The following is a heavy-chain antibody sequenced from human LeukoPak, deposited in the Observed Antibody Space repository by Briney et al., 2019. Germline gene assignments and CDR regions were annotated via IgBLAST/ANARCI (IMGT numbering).Heavy chain of an antibody. CDR3: ARISRYNWNYDY. D-gene: IGHD1-7*01. J-gene: IGHJ4*02. CDR2: IKPSGGST. Sequence: ASVKVSFKASGYTFTCYYMHWVRQAPGQGLEWMGIIKPSGGSTSYAQKFQGRVTMTRDMSTSTVYMELSSLRSEDTAVYYCARISRYNWNYDYWGQGTLVTVSS. CDR1: GYTFTCYY. V-gene: IGHV1-46*01.